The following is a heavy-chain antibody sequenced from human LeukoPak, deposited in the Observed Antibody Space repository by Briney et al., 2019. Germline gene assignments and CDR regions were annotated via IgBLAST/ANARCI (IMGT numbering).Heavy chain of an antibody. CDR2: ISSSSSYI. V-gene: IGHV3-21*01. CDR3: ARGSPSEYGSASPLEY. Sequence: GGSLRLSCAASGFTFSRYSMNWVRQAPGKGLEWVSSISSSSSYIYYADSVKGRFTISRDNAKNSLYLQMNNLRAEDTTVYYCARGSPSEYGSASPLEYWGQGTLVTVSS. D-gene: IGHD6-6*01. J-gene: IGHJ4*02. CDR1: GFTFSRYS.